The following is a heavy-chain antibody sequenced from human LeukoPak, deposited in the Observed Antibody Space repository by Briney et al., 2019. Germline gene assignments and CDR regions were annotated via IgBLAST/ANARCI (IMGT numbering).Heavy chain of an antibody. J-gene: IGHJ4*02. V-gene: IGHV3-23*01. Sequence: PLGSLRLSCAASGFTFSSYAMCWVRQAPGEGVEWGSAISISGGSTYYADSVKGRFTISTDNSKNTLYLQMNSLGAEDTAVYYCAKDSITVDGLNDYWGEGTLVTVSS. D-gene: IGHD6-19*01. CDR3: AKDSITVDGLNDY. CDR1: GFTFSSYA. CDR2: ISISGGST.